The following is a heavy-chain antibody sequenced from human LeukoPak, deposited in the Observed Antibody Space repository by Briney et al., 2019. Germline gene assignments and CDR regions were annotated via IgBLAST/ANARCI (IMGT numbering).Heavy chain of an antibody. CDR1: GFTFSSYA. CDR3: ASVPRLGELSFIY. Sequence: GSLRLSCAASGFTFSSYAMTWVRQAPGKGLEWVGFIRSKAYGGTTEYAASVKGRFTISRDDSKSIAYLQMNSLRAEDTAVYYCASVPRLGELSFIYWGQGTLVTVSS. V-gene: IGHV3-49*04. CDR2: IRSKAYGGTT. J-gene: IGHJ4*02. D-gene: IGHD3-16*02.